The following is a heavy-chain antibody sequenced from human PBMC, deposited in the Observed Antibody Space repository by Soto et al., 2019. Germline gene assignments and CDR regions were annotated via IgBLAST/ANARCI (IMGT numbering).Heavy chain of an antibody. D-gene: IGHD3-16*01. CDR2: LYTEGTT. CDR3: VRPRPSGENYGMDV. V-gene: IGHV3-53*01. Sequence: GSLRLSCVASGLTVSHNYMAWVRQAPEMGLEWVSILYTEGTTYYADSVKGRFTISRDSSKNTLFLQMDSLRAEDTAVYYCVRPRPSGENYGMDVWGQGTTVTVSS. CDR1: GLTVSHNY. J-gene: IGHJ6*02.